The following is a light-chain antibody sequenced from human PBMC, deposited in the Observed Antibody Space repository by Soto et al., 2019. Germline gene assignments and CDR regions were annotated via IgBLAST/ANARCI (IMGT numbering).Light chain of an antibody. CDR1: QSVSSY. CDR2: DAS. CDR3: QQRTNWPPT. Sequence: EIVLTQSPATLSLSPGERATLSCRASQSVSSYLAWFQQKPGQAPRLLISDASNRATGIPARFTGNGSGTDFTLTISSLEPEDFAVYYFQQRTNWPPTFGQGTKLEIK. J-gene: IGKJ2*01. V-gene: IGKV3-11*01.